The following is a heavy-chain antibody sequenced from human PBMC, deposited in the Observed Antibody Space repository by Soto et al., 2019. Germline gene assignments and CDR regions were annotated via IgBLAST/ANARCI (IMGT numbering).Heavy chain of an antibody. D-gene: IGHD1-1*01. CDR3: TKGGIPRRYNIPKVDFDY. Sequence: GGSLGLSCAASGFIFNNYAMSWVRQAPGKGLEWVSAISGSGATTYYPDSVKGHFTISRDNSKTTLYLQMTNLRAEDTAVYYCTKGGIPRRYNIPKVDFDYWGQGSLVTVSS. CDR1: GFIFNNYA. CDR2: ISGSGATT. V-gene: IGHV3-23*01. J-gene: IGHJ4*02.